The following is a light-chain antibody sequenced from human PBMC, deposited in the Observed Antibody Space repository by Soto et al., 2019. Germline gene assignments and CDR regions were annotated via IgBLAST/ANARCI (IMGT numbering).Light chain of an antibody. CDR3: QQRRTGPLT. CDR2: DAS. J-gene: IGKJ4*01. V-gene: IGKV3-11*01. Sequence: EILLTQSPATLSLSPGERATLSCRASQNISSFLAWYQQKPGQAPRLLIYDASNGATDIPARFSGSGSGTEFTLTISSLEPEDFAVYYCQQRRTGPLTFGGGTKVEIK. CDR1: QNISSF.